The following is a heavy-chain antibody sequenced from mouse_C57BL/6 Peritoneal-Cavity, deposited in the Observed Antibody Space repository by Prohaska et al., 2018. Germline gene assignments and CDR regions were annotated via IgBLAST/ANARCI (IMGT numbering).Heavy chain of an antibody. CDR3: ASSNSYAMDY. D-gene: IGHD2-5*01. CDR1: GIAFSRYW. J-gene: IGHJ4*01. V-gene: IGHV4-1*01. Sequence: EVKLLQSGGGLVQPGGSLNLSCAASGIAFSRYWMSWVRRAPGKGLEWIGEINPDSSTINYAPSLKDKFIISRDNAKNTLYLQRSKVRSEDTALYYCASSNSYAMDYWGQGTSVTVSS. CDR2: INPDSSTI.